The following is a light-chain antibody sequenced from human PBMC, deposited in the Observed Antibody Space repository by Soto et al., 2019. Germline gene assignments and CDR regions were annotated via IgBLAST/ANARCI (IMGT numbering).Light chain of an antibody. Sequence: SYELTQPPSVSVAPGQSARITCGGDNIGRKSVHWYQQKPGQAPVLVVFDDRDRPSGIPERFSGSNSENTATLTISRVEAGDEADYYCQVWDSVTDPNYVFGPGTKV. CDR3: QVWDSVTDPNYV. J-gene: IGLJ1*01. CDR1: NIGRKS. V-gene: IGLV3-21*02. CDR2: DDR.